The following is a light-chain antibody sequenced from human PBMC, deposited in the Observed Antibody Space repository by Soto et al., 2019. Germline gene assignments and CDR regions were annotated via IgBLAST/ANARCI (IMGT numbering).Light chain of an antibody. CDR1: NIGSKS. Sequence: YELVQPPSVSMAPGQTARITCGGNNIGSKSVHWYQQKPGQAPVLVVDDDSDRPSGIPERFSGSNSGNTATLTIGRVEAGDEADYFCHVWDSSSEHVFGTGTKVTVL. J-gene: IGLJ1*01. V-gene: IGLV3-21*02. CDR3: HVWDSSSEHV. CDR2: DDS.